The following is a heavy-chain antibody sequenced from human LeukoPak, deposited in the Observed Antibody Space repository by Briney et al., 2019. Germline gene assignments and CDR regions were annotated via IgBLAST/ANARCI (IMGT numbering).Heavy chain of an antibody. CDR3: AKGLDITMIVVVILPCFDY. V-gene: IGHV3-23*01. Sequence: PGGSLRLSCAASEFTVSDNYMSWVRQAPGKGLEWVSAISGSGGSTYYADSVKGRFTISRDNSKNTLYLQMNSLRAEDTAVYYCAKGLDITMIVVVILPCFDYWGQGTLVTVSS. CDR1: EFTVSDNY. D-gene: IGHD3-22*01. CDR2: ISGSGGST. J-gene: IGHJ4*02.